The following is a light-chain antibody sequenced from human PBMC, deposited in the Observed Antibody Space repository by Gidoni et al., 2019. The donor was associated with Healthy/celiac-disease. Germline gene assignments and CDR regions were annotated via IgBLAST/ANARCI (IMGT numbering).Light chain of an antibody. J-gene: IGKJ2*01. V-gene: IGKV1-39*01. Sequence: DIQMTQPPSSLSASVGDRVTITCRASQSISSYLNWYQQKPGKAPKLLIYAASSLQSGVPSRFSGSGSGTDFTLTISSLQPEDFATYYCQQSYSTPYMDTFGQGTKLEIK. CDR3: QQSYSTPYMDT. CDR1: QSISSY. CDR2: AAS.